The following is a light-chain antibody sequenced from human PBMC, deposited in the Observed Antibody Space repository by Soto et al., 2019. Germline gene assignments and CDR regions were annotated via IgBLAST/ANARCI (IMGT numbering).Light chain of an antibody. Sequence: ELLSTQSNGARSLSPVYISTLSRLSSHNTASTFLPWYQVKPGQANRIIIFGPYSRATGIKDRFSASGSGTDFTLTIRGLEPEDFAVYYCKKRSVWPINVGQGKQLEIK. CDR1: HNTASTF. CDR3: KKRSVWPIN. CDR2: GPY. J-gene: IGKJ5*01. V-gene: IGKV3D-20*02.